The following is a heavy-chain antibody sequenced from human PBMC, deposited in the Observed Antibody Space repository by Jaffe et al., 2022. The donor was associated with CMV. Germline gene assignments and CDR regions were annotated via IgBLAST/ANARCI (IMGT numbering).Heavy chain of an antibody. CDR1: GFSFSTYI. Sequence: EVQLAESGGGLVKPGGSLRLSCVASGFSFSTYIMNWVRQAPGKGLEWVSSISSSSAYIYYADSLKGRFTVSRDNAKNSLYLQMNNLGAEDTAVYYCARDRLGTPSGPFDYWGQGALVTVSS. J-gene: IGHJ4*02. CDR3: ARDRLGTPSGPFDY. D-gene: IGHD7-27*01. CDR2: ISSSSAYI. V-gene: IGHV3-21*01.